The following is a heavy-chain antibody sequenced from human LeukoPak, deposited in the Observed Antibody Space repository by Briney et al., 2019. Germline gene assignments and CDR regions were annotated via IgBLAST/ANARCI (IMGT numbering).Heavy chain of an antibody. D-gene: IGHD2-21*02. Sequence: GESLKISCEGFGYIFSSYWVAWVRQMPGKGLEWMGIIYPRDSETRYSPSFQGQVTISADKSMNTAYLQWSSLKASDTAMYYCARRRAYCGGDCYYWFDPWGQGTLVTVSS. CDR3: ARRRAYCGGDCYYWFDP. CDR1: GYIFSSYW. V-gene: IGHV5-51*01. CDR2: IYPRDSET. J-gene: IGHJ5*02.